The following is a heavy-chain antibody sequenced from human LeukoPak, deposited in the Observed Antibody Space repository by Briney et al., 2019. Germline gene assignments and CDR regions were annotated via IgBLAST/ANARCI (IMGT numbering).Heavy chain of an antibody. CDR3: ARDLYYYGSELPYYFDY. J-gene: IGHJ4*02. Sequence: PGGSLRLSCAASGFTFSSYAMHWVRQAPGKRLEWVAVISYDGSNKYYADSVKGRFTISRDNSKNTLYLQMNSLRAEDTAVYYCARDLYYYGSELPYYFDYWGQGTLVTVSS. CDR2: ISYDGSNK. CDR1: GFTFSSYA. D-gene: IGHD3-10*01. V-gene: IGHV3-30*04.